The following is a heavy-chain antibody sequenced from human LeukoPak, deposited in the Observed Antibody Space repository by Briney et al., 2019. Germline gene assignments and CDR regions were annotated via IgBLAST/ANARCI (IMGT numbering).Heavy chain of an antibody. V-gene: IGHV4-34*01. CDR1: GGSFSGYY. CDR3: ARHQHCGGDCPFNY. Sequence: SSETLSLTCAVYGGSFSGYYWSWIRQPPGKGLEWIGEINHSGSTNYNPSLKSRVTISVDTSKNQFSLKLSSVTAADTAVYYCARHQHCGGDCPFNYWGQGTLVTVSS. CDR2: INHSGST. J-gene: IGHJ4*02. D-gene: IGHD2-21*02.